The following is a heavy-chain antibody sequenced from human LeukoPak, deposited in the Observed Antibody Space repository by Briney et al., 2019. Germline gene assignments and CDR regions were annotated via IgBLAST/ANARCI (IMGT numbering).Heavy chain of an antibody. J-gene: IGHJ4*02. V-gene: IGHV1-2*02. CDR3: ARTPSGAYQLLYAFDY. D-gene: IGHD2-2*02. CDR1: GYTFTSYY. CDR2: INPNSGGT. Sequence: GASVKVSCKASGYTFTSYYMHWVRQAPGQGLEWMGWINPNSGGTNYAQKFQGRVTMARDTSISTAYMELSRLRSDDTAVYYCARTPSGAYQLLYAFDYWGQGTLVTVSS.